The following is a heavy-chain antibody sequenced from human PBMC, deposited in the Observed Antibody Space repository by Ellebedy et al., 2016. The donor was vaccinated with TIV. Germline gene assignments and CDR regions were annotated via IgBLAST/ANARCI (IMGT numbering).Heavy chain of an antibody. V-gene: IGHV1-69*13. CDR2: IIPIFGTA. J-gene: IGHJ5*02. CDR3: ARVLSNWFDP. Sequence: SVKVSCXASGGTFSSYAISWVRQAPGQGLEWMGGIIPIFGTANYAQKFQGRVTITADESTSTAYMELSSLRSEDTAVYYCARVLSNWFDPWGQGTLVTVSS. CDR1: GGTFSSYA.